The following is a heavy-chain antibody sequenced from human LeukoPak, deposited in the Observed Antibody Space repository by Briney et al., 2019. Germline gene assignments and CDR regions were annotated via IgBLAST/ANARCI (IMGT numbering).Heavy chain of an antibody. D-gene: IGHD6-19*01. CDR2: IKQDGSEK. CDR3: ARGGPTENLWLVGEHDDY. J-gene: IGHJ4*02. Sequence: GSLLLSCAASGFTFSSDWMSWVRPAPGKGLEGVANIKQDGSEKYYVASVKGRCTISTDNAKNSLYLQMNSLRAEDTAVYYCARGGPTENLWLVGEHDDYWGQGTPVTVSS. V-gene: IGHV3-7*01. CDR1: GFTFSSDW.